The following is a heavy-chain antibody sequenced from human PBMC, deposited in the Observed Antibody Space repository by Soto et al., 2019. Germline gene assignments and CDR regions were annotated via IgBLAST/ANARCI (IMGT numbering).Heavy chain of an antibody. Sequence: QVQLVQSGAEVKKPGASVKVSCKASGYTFTSYAMHWVRQAPGQRLEWMGWINAGNGNTKYSQKFQGRVTITRDTSASTAYMELSSLRSEDTAVYYCARDTPRGHRNIVVVPAASYGMDVWGQGTTVTVSS. CDR2: INAGNGNT. D-gene: IGHD2-2*01. CDR3: ARDTPRGHRNIVVVPAASYGMDV. CDR1: GYTFTSYA. J-gene: IGHJ6*02. V-gene: IGHV1-3*01.